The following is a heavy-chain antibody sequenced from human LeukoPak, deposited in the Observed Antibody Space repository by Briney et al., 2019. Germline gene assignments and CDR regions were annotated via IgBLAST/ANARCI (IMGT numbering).Heavy chain of an antibody. V-gene: IGHV1-3*01. CDR1: GYTFTSYA. CDR2: INAGNGNT. Sequence: ASVTVSCTASGYTFTSYAMHWVRQAPGQRLEWMGWINAGNGNTKYLQRFQGRVTITRDTSANTAYMELSSLGSEDTAVYYCARGLYSSSRNFDYWGQGTLVTVSS. CDR3: ARGLYSSSRNFDY. D-gene: IGHD6-13*01. J-gene: IGHJ4*02.